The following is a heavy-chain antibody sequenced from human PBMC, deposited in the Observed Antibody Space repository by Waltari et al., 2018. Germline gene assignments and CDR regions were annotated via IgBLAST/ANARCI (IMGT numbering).Heavy chain of an antibody. V-gene: IGHV1-18*01. Sequence: QVLLVQSGAEFKEPGASVKVSCRTSGYSFGSFGIGWVGQVPGQGLEWRGGVTGYNERTVYAEKFQGSVTMTRDTSTTTAHMELRALTSGDTAVYFCARGRTVRTYDYFDSWGQGTLVTVSS. CDR2: VTGYNERT. CDR3: ARGRTVRTYDYFDS. J-gene: IGHJ4*02. D-gene: IGHD4-4*01. CDR1: GYSFGSFG.